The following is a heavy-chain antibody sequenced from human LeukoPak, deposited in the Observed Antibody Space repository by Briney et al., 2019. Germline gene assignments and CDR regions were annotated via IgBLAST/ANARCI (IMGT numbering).Heavy chain of an antibody. CDR2: ISAYNGNT. CDR1: GYTFTSYY. Sequence: GASVKVSCKASGYTFTSYYMHWVRQAPGQGLEWMGWISAYNGNTNYAQKLQGRVTMTTDTSTSTAYMELRSLRSDDTAVYYCARAEGSTVVPRDYQNDYWGQGTLVTVSS. CDR3: ARAEGSTVVPRDYQNDY. D-gene: IGHD4-17*01. V-gene: IGHV1-18*04. J-gene: IGHJ4*02.